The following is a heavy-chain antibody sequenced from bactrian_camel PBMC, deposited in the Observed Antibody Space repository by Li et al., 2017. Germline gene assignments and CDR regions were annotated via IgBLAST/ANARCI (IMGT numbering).Heavy chain of an antibody. CDR3: AARSVGWCPLFEHWLGKRAYTPGGYFAN. CDR2: IYTDGYIT. CDR1: GLTVRGNC. V-gene: IGHV3S1*01. D-gene: IGHD1*01. J-gene: IGHJ6*01. Sequence: HVQLVESGGGSVQAGGSLRLSCAYSGLTVRGNCMAWFRQIPGKEREAVAAIYTDGYITYYDDSAKGRFTISRDDAKNTMYLQMNSLKPEDTAMYYCAARSVGWCPLFEHWLGKRAYTPGGYFANWGQGTQVTVS.